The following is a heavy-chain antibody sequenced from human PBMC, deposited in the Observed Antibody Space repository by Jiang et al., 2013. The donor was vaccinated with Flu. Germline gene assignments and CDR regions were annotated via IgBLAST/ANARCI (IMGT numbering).Heavy chain of an antibody. J-gene: IGHJ4*02. D-gene: IGHD3-22*01. CDR3: AYPYYDSSGYALWSYDY. CDR2: FDPEDGET. CDR1: GYTLTELS. V-gene: IGHV1-24*01. Sequence: SGAEVKKPGASVKVSCKVSGYTLTELSMHWVRQAPGKGLEWMGGFDPEDGETIYAQKFQGRVTMTEDTSTDTAYMELSSLRSEDTAVYYCAYPYYDSSGYALWSYDYWGQGTLVTVSS.